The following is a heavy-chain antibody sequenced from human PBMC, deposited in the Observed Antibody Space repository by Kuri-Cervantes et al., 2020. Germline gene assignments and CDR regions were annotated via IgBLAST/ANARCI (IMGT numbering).Heavy chain of an antibody. D-gene: IGHD3-22*01. J-gene: IGHJ4*02. CDR1: GGSISSGDYY. CDR2: IYHSGST. V-gene: IGHV4-30-4*08. Sequence: SETLSLTCTVSGGSISSGDYYWSWIRQPPGKGLEWIGYIYHSGSTYYNPSLKSRITISLDTSENQFSLKLSSVTAADTAVYYCARNGYFNLDYWGQGTLVTVSS. CDR3: ARNGYFNLDY.